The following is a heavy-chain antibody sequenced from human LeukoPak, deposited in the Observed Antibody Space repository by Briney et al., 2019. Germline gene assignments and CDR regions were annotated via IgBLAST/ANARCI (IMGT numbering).Heavy chain of an antibody. CDR3: AKQWAKETTMTPSWG. D-gene: IGHD4-17*01. Sequence: GGSLRLSCAASGFTFSSYAMSWVRQAPGKGLEWVSAIGDTGDDTYYADSVRGRFTISRDNANNTLYLQMNSLRAEDTAVYYCAKQWAKETTMTPSWGWGQGTLVTVSS. V-gene: IGHV3-23*01. J-gene: IGHJ4*02. CDR1: GFTFSSYA. CDR2: IGDTGDDT.